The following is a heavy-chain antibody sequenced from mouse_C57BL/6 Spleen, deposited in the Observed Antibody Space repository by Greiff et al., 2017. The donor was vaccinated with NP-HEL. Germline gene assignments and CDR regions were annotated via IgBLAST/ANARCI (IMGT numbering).Heavy chain of an antibody. J-gene: IGHJ2*01. V-gene: IGHV5-17*01. D-gene: IGHD1-1*01. CDR3: ARGVVYYFDY. Sequence: EVKVEESGGGLVKPGGSLKLSCAASGFTFSDYGMHWVRQAPEKGLEWVAYISSGSSTIYYVDTVKGRFTISRDNAKNTLFLQMTSLRSEDTAMYYCARGVVYYFDYWGQGTTLTVSS. CDR2: ISSGSSTI. CDR1: GFTFSDYG.